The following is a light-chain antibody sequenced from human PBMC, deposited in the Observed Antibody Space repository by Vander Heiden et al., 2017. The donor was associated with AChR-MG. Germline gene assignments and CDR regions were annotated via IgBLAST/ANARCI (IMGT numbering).Light chain of an antibody. V-gene: IGKV1-39*01. Sequence: DIQLTQSPSSLSASVGDRAIITCRASQTVTNFLNWYQQKPGKAPKLLIAATSNLQSGIPPRFSGSGTGTEFTLTINSLQPEDFATYYCQQTFTTPRFGPGTNVDIK. CDR1: QTVTNF. J-gene: IGKJ3*01. CDR3: QQTFTTPR. CDR2: ATS.